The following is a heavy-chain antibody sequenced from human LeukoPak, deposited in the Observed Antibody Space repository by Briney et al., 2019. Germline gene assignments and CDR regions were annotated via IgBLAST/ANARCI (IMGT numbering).Heavy chain of an antibody. D-gene: IGHD5-24*01. CDR2: ISSSSYI. Sequence: GGSLRLSCAASGFTFSSYGMNWVRQAPGKGLEWVSSISSSSYIYYADSVKGRFTISRDNAKNSLYLQMNSLRAEDTAVYYCARVNRRDGYKILSPRTLDYWGQGTLVTVSS. CDR3: ARVNRRDGYKILSPRTLDY. CDR1: GFTFSSYG. J-gene: IGHJ4*02. V-gene: IGHV3-21*01.